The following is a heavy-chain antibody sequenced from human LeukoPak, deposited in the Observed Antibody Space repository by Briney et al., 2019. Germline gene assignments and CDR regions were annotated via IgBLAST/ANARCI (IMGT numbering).Heavy chain of an antibody. Sequence: ASVKVSCKASGYTFADYSIHWVRQAPGQGLECMGWINPDSGVATYAPAFQGRVTMTRDTSITTTYMELSSLTSDDTAVYYCARAVEASALDVWGQGTMVTVSS. V-gene: IGHV1-2*02. J-gene: IGHJ3*01. CDR1: GYTFADYS. CDR3: ARAVEASALDV. CDR2: INPDSGVA.